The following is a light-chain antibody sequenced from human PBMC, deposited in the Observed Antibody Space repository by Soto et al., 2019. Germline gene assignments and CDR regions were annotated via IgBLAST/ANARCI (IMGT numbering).Light chain of an antibody. CDR3: QQRSNGPLN. J-gene: IGKJ5*01. CDR2: DAS. V-gene: IGKV3-11*01. Sequence: EIVLTQSTATLSLSPGARVTLSCRASQSVSSYFAWYQQKPGQAPRLLIYDASNRATGIPARFSGSGSGTDFTLTISSLEPEDFAVYYCQQRSNGPLNFGQGTRLEIK. CDR1: QSVSSY.